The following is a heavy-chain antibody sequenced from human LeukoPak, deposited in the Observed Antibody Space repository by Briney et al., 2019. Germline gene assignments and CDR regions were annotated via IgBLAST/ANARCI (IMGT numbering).Heavy chain of an antibody. CDR2: IYYSGST. CDR3: ARFKEGVATFDY. Sequence: PSETLSLTCTVSGGSISSGGYYWSWIRQHPGTGLEWIGYIYYSGSTYYNPSLKSRVTISVDTSKNQFSLKLSSVTAADTAVYYCARFKEGVATFDYWGQGTLVTVSS. V-gene: IGHV4-31*03. J-gene: IGHJ4*02. CDR1: GGSISSGGYY. D-gene: IGHD5-12*01.